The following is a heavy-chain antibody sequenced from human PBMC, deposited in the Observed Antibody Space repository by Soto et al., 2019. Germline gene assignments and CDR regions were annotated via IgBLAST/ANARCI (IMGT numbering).Heavy chain of an antibody. V-gene: IGHV4-39*01. CDR3: VRYDRINMKPYSPEGFHI. D-gene: IGHD3-3*02. J-gene: IGHJ3*02. CDR1: GESISSSNSH. CDR2: VYYGGAIFYSGNI. Sequence: SETLSLTCTVSGESISSSNSHWGWTRQPPGKGLEYIGSVYYGGAIFYSGNIYYNPSLKSRVTISVDTSKNQFSLRLSSVTAADTGVYYCVRYDRINMKPYSPEGFHIWGQGTMVTVS.